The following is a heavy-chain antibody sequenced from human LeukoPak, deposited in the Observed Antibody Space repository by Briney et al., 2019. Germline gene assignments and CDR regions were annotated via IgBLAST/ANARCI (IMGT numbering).Heavy chain of an antibody. CDR3: ARDKNYRFDY. Sequence: GASVKVSCKASGYTLTSNGISWVRQAPGEGLEWMGWISANSGNTIYAQKFQGRVTMTTETSSSTAYMELRSLRSDDTAIYYCARDKNYRFDYWGQGTLVTVPS. D-gene: IGHD5-24*01. CDR2: ISANSGNT. V-gene: IGHV1-18*01. J-gene: IGHJ4*02. CDR1: GYTLTSNG.